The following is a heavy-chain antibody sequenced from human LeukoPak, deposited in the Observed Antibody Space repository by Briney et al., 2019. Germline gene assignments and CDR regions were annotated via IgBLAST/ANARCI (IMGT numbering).Heavy chain of an antibody. V-gene: IGHV3-74*01. CDR2: INNDGTAT. Sequence: GGSLRLSCAASGFTFNYFWMHWVRQVPGKGPVWVSGINNDGTATYYADSVKGRFTISRDNAKNTVYLQMNGLRAEDTSVYFCATVSEYWGQATLVTVSS. CDR1: GFTFNYFW. J-gene: IGHJ4*01. CDR3: ATVSEY.